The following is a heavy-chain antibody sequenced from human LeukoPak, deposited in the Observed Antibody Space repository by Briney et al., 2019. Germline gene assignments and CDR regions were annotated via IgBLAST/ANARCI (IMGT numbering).Heavy chain of an antibody. Sequence: GGSLRLSCAASGFTFSSYGMHWVRQAPGKRLEWVAAMWSEGGNKYYGDSVKGRFTISRDNSKNTLYLQMNSLRAEDTAVYYCARDPPDDSSGYYSLDYWGQGALVTVSS. V-gene: IGHV3-33*01. CDR1: GFTFSSYG. CDR2: MWSEGGNK. CDR3: ARDPPDDSSGYYSLDY. J-gene: IGHJ4*02. D-gene: IGHD3-22*01.